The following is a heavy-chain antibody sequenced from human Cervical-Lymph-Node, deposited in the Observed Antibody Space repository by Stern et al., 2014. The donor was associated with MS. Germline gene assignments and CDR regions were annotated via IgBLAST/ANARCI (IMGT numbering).Heavy chain of an antibody. CDR3: ARGQWLDY. CDR1: GDSFSSYA. Sequence: VQLVQSGAEVKKSGSSVQVSCKASGDSFSSYAINWVRQAPGQGLEWMGRVIPVLGIHKYAEKFRGRIRIAADKSTSTVYMDLNSLTSEDTAMYYCARGQWLDYWGQGTLVTVSS. J-gene: IGHJ4*02. CDR2: VIPVLGIH. V-gene: IGHV1-69*09. D-gene: IGHD6-19*01.